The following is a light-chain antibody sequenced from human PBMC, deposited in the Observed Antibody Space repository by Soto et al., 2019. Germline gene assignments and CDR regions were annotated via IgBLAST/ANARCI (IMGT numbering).Light chain of an antibody. CDR3: LQHNNYPWT. CDR2: AAS. J-gene: IGKJ1*01. CDR1: QGVRDA. Sequence: DIQTTQSPSSLSASVGDRVTITCRTSQGVRDALGWYQQKPGKAPKRLIYAASSLPLGVPSRFSGSGSGTEFTLTISSLQPEDSATYFCLQHNNYPWTVGQGTKV. V-gene: IGKV1-17*01.